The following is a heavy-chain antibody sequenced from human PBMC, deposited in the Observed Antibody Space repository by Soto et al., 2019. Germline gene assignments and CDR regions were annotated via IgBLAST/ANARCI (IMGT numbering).Heavy chain of an antibody. D-gene: IGHD3-9*01. V-gene: IGHV3-30-3*01. CDR3: ARDPYYDALTGSSYYGMDV. CDR2: ISYDGSNK. CDR1: GFTFSNYA. Sequence: SLRLSCAASGFTFSNYAMHWVRQAPGKGLGWVALISYDGSNKYYADSVKGRFTISRDNSKNTLYLQMNSLRTEDTAVYYCARDPYYDALTGSSYYGMDVWGQGTTVTVSS. J-gene: IGHJ6*02.